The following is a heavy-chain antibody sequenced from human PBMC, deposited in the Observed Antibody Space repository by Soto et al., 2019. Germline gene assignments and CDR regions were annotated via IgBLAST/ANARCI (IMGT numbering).Heavy chain of an antibody. J-gene: IGHJ4*02. D-gene: IGHD3-22*01. CDR2: INHSGGT. Sequence: SETLCLTCAVYGGSFSAYYWSWIRQPPGKGLEWIGEINHSGGTSYNPSLKSRVTISVDTSKSQFSLKLTSVTAADRAVYYCARGSVDTVDSTGFYEDWGQGTPVTVS. V-gene: IGHV4-34*01. CDR1: GGSFSAYY. CDR3: ARGSVDTVDSTGFYED.